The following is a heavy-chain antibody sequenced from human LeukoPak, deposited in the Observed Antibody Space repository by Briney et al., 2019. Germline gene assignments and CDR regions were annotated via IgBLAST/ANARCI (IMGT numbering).Heavy chain of an antibody. CDR1: GFTFSSYS. CDR2: ISSSSSYI. J-gene: IGHJ6*03. Sequence: PGGSLRLSCAASGFTFSSYSMNWVRQAPGKGLEWVSSISSSSSYIYYADSVKGRFTISRYNAKNSLYLQMNSLRAEDTAVYYCARPRITIFGVVTNYYYYMDVWGKGTTVTVSS. D-gene: IGHD3-3*01. V-gene: IGHV3-21*01. CDR3: ARPRITIFGVVTNYYYYMDV.